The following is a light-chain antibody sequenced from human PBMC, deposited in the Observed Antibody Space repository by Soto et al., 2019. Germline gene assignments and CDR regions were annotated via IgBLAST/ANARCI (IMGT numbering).Light chain of an antibody. J-gene: IGKJ2*01. CDR1: QSVSTRY. V-gene: IGKV3-20*01. CDR2: GAS. Sequence: ESMLTQSPGTLSLSPGERATLSCRASQSVSTRYLAWYQQKPGQAPRLLIYGASFRATGIPDRFSGSGSGTDFTLTISRLEPEDFAVYSCHQFGSSPPAFTFGQGTKLEI. CDR3: HQFGSSPPAFT.